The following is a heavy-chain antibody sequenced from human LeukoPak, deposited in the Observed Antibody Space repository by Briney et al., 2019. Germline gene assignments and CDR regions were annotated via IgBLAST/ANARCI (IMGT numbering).Heavy chain of an antibody. CDR3: AKAYRHHDFWSGYPYYFDP. CDR1: GFTFSSYA. J-gene: IGHJ5*02. V-gene: IGHV3-23*01. CDR2: ISGSGGST. Sequence: GGSLRLSCAASGFTFSSYAMSWVRQAPGKGLEWVSAISGSGGSTYYADSVKGRFTISIDNSKNTLYVQMNSLRAEATAVYYCAKAYRHHDFWSGYPYYFDPWGQGTLVTVSS. D-gene: IGHD3-3*01.